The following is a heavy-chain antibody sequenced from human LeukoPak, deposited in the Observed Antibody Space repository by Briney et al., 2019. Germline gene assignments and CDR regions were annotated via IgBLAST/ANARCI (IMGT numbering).Heavy chain of an antibody. J-gene: IGHJ3*02. CDR1: GGSVSSGSYY. CDR2: IYYSGST. V-gene: IGHV4-61*01. Sequence: PSQTLSLTCTVSGGSVSSGSYYWSWTRQPPGKGLEWIGYIYYSGSTNYNPSLKSRVTISVDTSKNQFSLKLSSVTAADAAVYYCASSMGVVDAFDIWGQGTMVTVSS. CDR3: ASSMGVVDAFDI. D-gene: IGHD3-3*01.